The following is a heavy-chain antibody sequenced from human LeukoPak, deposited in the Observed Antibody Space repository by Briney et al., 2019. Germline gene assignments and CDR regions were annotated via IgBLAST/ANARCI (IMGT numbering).Heavy chain of an antibody. CDR2: IYYSGST. D-gene: IGHD2-15*01. V-gene: IGHV4-59*01. J-gene: IGHJ5*02. CDR3: ARDEDRIGWFDP. Sequence: PSETLSLTCTVSGGSISSYYWSWIRQPPGKGLEWIGYIYYSGSTNYNPSPESRVTISVDTSKNQFSLKLSSVTAADTAVYYCARDEDRIGWFDPWGQGTLVTVSS. CDR1: GGSISSYY.